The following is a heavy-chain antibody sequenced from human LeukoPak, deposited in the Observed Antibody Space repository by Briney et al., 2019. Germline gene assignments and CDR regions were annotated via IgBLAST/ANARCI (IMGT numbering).Heavy chain of an antibody. CDR1: GGSISSSTW. Sequence: SGTLSLTCAVSGGSISSSTWWTWVRQPPGKGLEWIGEIYHSGSTNYNPSLKSRVTISVDKSKNQFSLNLSSVTAADTAVYYCARDTIAAAAQREHAFDIWGQGTMVTVSS. D-gene: IGHD6-13*01. V-gene: IGHV4-4*02. CDR3: ARDTIAAAAQREHAFDI. CDR2: IYHSGST. J-gene: IGHJ3*02.